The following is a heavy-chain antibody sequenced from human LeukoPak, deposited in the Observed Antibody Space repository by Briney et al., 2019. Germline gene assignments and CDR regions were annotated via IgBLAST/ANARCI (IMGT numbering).Heavy chain of an antibody. CDR1: GGSISSYY. CDR3: ARRGVAAAGLDY. Sequence: PSETLSLTCTVSGGSISSYYWCWIRQPPGKGLEWIGYIYTSGSTNYNPSLKSRVTISVDTSKNQFSLKLSSVTAADTAVYYCARRGVAAAGLDYWGQGTLVTVSS. V-gene: IGHV4-4*09. CDR2: IYTSGST. D-gene: IGHD6-13*01. J-gene: IGHJ4*02.